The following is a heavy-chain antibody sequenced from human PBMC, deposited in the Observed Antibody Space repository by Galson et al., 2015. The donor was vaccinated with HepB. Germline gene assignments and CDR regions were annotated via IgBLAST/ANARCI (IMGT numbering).Heavy chain of an antibody. CDR2: ISAYNGST. V-gene: IGHV1-18*04. J-gene: IGHJ4*02. Sequence: SVKVSCKASGYTFTSYGISWVRQAPGQGLEWMGWISAYNGSTNYAQKLQGRVTMTTDTSTSTAYMELRSLRSDDTAVYYCARGEMDSSSSGVDYWGQGTLVTVSS. CDR3: ARGEMDSSSSGVDY. CDR1: GYTFTSYG. D-gene: IGHD6-6*01.